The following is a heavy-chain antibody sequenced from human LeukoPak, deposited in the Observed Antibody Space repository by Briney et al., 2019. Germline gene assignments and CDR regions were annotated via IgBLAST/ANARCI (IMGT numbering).Heavy chain of an antibody. CDR3: ATGYSSGWYFYFQH. Sequence: GGSLRLSCAASGFTFSNYFMHWVRQPPGKGLVWVSRIKDDGTTNYADSVKGRFTISRDNAKNSLSLRMNSLSAEDTAVYYCATGYSSGWYFYFQHWGQGSLVSVSS. CDR2: IKDDGTT. V-gene: IGHV3-74*01. J-gene: IGHJ1*01. CDR1: GFTFSNYF. D-gene: IGHD6-19*01.